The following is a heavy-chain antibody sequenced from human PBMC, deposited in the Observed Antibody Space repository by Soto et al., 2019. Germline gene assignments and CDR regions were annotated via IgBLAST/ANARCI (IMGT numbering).Heavy chain of an antibody. V-gene: IGHV3-21*01. Sequence: GGSLRLSCAASGFTFSSYSMNWARQAPGKGLEWVSSISSSSSYIYYADSVKGRFTISRDNSKNSLYLQMNSLRAEDTAVYYCAREYSSSWYNLFDYWGQGTLVTVSS. CDR2: ISSSSSYI. D-gene: IGHD6-13*01. CDR3: AREYSSSWYNLFDY. J-gene: IGHJ4*02. CDR1: GFTFSSYS.